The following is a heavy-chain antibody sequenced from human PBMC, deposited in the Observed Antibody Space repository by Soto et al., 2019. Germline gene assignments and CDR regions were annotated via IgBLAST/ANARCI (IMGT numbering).Heavy chain of an antibody. Sequence: EVQLVESGGGLVKPGGSLRLSCTASGFSFGDYAMSWFRQAPGKGLEWVGFIRSKADGGTTEYSASVKGRITISRYDCTANVYLRMNSLKNEDTAVYYCTRGLAAVRSWFDPWGQGTLVTVSS. J-gene: IGHJ5*02. CDR1: GFSFGDYA. V-gene: IGHV3-49*05. CDR3: TRGLAAVRSWFDP. D-gene: IGHD6-25*01. CDR2: IRSKADGGTT.